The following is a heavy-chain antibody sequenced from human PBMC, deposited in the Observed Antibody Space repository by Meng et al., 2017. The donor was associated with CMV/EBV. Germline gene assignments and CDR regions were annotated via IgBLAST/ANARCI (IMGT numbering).Heavy chain of an antibody. CDR1: GYSISSGYY. CDR2: IYHSGST. CDR3: ARSGVANFWFDP. V-gene: IGHV4-38-2*02. Sequence: SETLSLTCTVSGYSISSGYYWGWIRQPPGKGLEWIGSIYHSGSTYYNPSLKSRVTISVDTSKNQFSLKLSSVTAADTAVYYCARSGVANFWFDPWGQGTLVTVSS. J-gene: IGHJ5*02. D-gene: IGHD1-1*01.